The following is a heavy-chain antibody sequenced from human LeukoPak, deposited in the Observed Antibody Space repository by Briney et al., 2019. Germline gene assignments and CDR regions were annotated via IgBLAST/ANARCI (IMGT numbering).Heavy chain of an antibody. Sequence: SETLSLTCTVSGGSISSGGYYWSWIRQHPGKGLEWIGYIYYSGSTYYNPSLKSRVTISVDTSKNQFSLKLSSVTAADTAVYYCAREKKGNYKTHWFDPWGEGTLVTVSS. CDR3: AREKKGNYKTHWFDP. V-gene: IGHV4-31*03. J-gene: IGHJ5*02. D-gene: IGHD1-7*01. CDR1: GGSISSGGYY. CDR2: IYYSGST.